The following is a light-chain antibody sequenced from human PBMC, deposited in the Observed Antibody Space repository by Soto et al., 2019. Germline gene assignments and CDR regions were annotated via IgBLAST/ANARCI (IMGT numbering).Light chain of an antibody. CDR1: QNLSRN. CDR2: GAS. Sequence: EMVMTQSPATLSVSPGERATLSCRASQNLSRNLAWYQQQPCQAPRLLIYGASTRATGIPARFSGSGSGKDFTLTISSLQSEDFAVYSCQQYDKWPHTFGQGTKLQIK. J-gene: IGKJ2*01. CDR3: QQYDKWPHT. V-gene: IGKV3-15*01.